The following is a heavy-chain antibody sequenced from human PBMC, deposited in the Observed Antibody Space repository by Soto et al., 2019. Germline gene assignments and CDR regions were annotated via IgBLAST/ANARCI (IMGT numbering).Heavy chain of an antibody. CDR2: IYYSGST. V-gene: IGHV4-59*08. Sequence: SETLSLTCTVSGGSISSYYWSWIRQPPGKGLEWIGYIYYSGSTNYNPSLKSRVTISVDTSKNQFSLKLSSVTAADTAVYYCARRGSLMADLSYYMDVWGKGTTVTVSS. D-gene: IGHD2-8*01. CDR1: GGSISSYY. CDR3: ARRGSLMADLSYYMDV. J-gene: IGHJ6*03.